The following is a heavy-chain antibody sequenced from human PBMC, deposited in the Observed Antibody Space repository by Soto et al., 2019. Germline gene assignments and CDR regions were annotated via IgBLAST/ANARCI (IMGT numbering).Heavy chain of an antibody. CDR2: ISAYNGNT. V-gene: IGHV1-18*01. Sequence: VASVKVSCKASGYTFTSYGISWVRQAPGQGLEWMGWISAYNGNTNYAQKLQGRVTMTTDTSTNTAYMELRSLRSEDTAVYYCATGRGAASCTLGIGHHTDHFDYWGQGTLVTGSS. J-gene: IGHJ4*02. CDR1: GYTFTSYG. D-gene: IGHD6-13*01. CDR3: ATGRGAASCTLGIGHHTDHFDY.